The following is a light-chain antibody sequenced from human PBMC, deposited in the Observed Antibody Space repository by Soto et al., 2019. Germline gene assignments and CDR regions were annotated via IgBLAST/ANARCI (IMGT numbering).Light chain of an antibody. CDR3: QQRYSTPPA. Sequence: KITLSPSSMSESVGDRVTITCRASQSISSYLNWYQQKPGKAPKLLIYAASSLQSGVPSRFSGSGSGTDFTLTISCLQPEDFATYDCQQRYSTPPAFGQGTLVDI. V-gene: IGKV1-39*01. J-gene: IGKJ1*01. CDR2: AAS. CDR1: QSISSY.